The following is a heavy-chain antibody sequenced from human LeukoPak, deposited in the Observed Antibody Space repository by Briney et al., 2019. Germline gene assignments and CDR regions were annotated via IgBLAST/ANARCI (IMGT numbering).Heavy chain of an antibody. J-gene: IGHJ4*02. V-gene: IGHV3-74*01. D-gene: IGHD6-6*01. CDR3: ARGPNSNWSGLDF. CDR1: RFTFSSYW. Sequence: GGSLRLSCAASRFTFSSYWMHWVRQAPGKGLVWVSRINSDGSSTNYADSVKGRFTVSRDNAKNTLYLQVNNLRAEDTAVYYCARGPNSNWSGLDFWGQGTLLTVSS. CDR2: INSDGSST.